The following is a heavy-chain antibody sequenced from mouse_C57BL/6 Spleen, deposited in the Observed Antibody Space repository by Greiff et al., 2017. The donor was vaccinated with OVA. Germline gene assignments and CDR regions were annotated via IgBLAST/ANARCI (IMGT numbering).Heavy chain of an antibody. CDR3: AREGTGNWFAY. CDR1: GFTFSSYA. Sequence: EVKLVESGGGLVKPGGSLKLSCAASGFTFSSYAMSWVRQTPEKRLEWVATISDGGSYTYYPDNVKGRFTISRDNAKNNLYLQMSHLKSEDTAMYYCAREGTGNWFAYWGQGTLVTVSA. J-gene: IGHJ3*01. D-gene: IGHD4-1*01. V-gene: IGHV5-4*01. CDR2: ISDGGSYT.